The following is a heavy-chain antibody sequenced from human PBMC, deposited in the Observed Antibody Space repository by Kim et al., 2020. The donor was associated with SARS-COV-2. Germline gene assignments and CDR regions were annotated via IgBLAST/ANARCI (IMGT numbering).Heavy chain of an antibody. D-gene: IGHD2-2*01. CDR3: ARGVGVVVPAAIARLRLDP. J-gene: IGHJ5*02. CDR1: GYTFTGYY. V-gene: IGHV1-2*02. Sequence: ASVKVSCKASGYTFTGYYMHWVRQAPGQGLEWMGWINPNSGGTNYAQKFQGRVTMTRDTSISTAYMELSRLRSDDTAVYYCARGVGVVVPAAIARLRLDPWGQGTLVTVSS. CDR2: INPNSGGT.